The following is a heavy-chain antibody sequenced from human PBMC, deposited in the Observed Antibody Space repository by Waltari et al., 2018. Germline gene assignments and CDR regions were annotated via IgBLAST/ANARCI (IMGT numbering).Heavy chain of an antibody. CDR1: GGSISNSRYY. D-gene: IGHD2-15*01. CDR3: AGDGKYCSSSSCSRPRNWFDP. Sequence: QLQLQESGPGLVKPSETLSLTCTVSGGSISNSRYYWGWIRQPPGKGLGWVGGIVYGRRTYNNPSLKSRLTISVDKSKNKFTLKLSSLTAADTAVYYCAGDGKYCSSSSCSRPRNWFDPWGQGTLVTVSS. V-gene: IGHV4-39*07. CDR2: IVYGRRT. J-gene: IGHJ5*02.